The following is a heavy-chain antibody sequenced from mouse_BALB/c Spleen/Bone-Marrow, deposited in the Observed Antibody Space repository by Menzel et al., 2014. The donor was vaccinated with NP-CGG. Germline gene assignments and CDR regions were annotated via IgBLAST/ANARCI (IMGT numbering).Heavy chain of an antibody. CDR2: IWAGGST. D-gene: IGHD2-3*01. Sequence: QVQLQQSGPGLVAPSQSLSITCTVSGFSLTNYGVHWVRQPPGKGLEWLGVIWAGGSTNYNSAPMSRLSITKDNSKNQVFLKMNSLQTADTAMYYCARDGYYVVMDYWGQGTSVTVSS. V-gene: IGHV2-9*02. CDR3: ARDGYYVVMDY. CDR1: GFSLTNYG. J-gene: IGHJ4*01.